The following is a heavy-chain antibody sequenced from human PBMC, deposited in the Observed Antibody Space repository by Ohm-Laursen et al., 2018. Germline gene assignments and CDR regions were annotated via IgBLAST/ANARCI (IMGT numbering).Heavy chain of an antibody. Sequence: SLRLSCAASGFTFSSYAISWVRQAPGKGLEWVSTISSNDVSTYYADSVKGRFTISRDNSKNTMYLQMNSLRAEDTALYYCAKATQFYGDYDYFDYWGQGTLVTVSS. CDR1: GFTFSSYA. CDR2: ISSNDVST. J-gene: IGHJ4*02. CDR3: AKATQFYGDYDYFDY. D-gene: IGHD4-17*01. V-gene: IGHV3-23*01.